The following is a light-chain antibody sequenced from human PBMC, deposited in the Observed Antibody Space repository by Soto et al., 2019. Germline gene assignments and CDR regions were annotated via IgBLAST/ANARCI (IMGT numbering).Light chain of an antibody. CDR2: EVT. V-gene: IGLV2-8*01. CDR1: SSDVGGYNY. CDR3: SSYAGINNLV. Sequence: QSALTQPPSASGSPGQSVTISCSGTSSDVGGYNYVSWYQQYPGKAPKLMIYEVTKRPSGVPDRFSGSKSGNTASLTVSGLQAEDEAYYFCSSYAGINNLVFGGGTQLTVL. J-gene: IGLJ2*01.